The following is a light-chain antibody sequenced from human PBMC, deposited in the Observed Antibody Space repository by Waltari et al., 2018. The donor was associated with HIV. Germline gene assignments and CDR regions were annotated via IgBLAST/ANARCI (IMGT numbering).Light chain of an antibody. CDR3: MQSLQSPWT. CDR2: LSS. CDR1: QSLLHSNGNNY. J-gene: IGKJ1*01. Sequence: IVMTQSPVSLPVIPGEPASMSCRSSQSLLHSNGNNYLEWYVQKPGRSPQRLIYLSSNRASEVPDRLSGSGSGTDFTLRISRVAAEDVGVYYCMQSLQSPWTFGQGTKV. V-gene: IGKV2-28*01.